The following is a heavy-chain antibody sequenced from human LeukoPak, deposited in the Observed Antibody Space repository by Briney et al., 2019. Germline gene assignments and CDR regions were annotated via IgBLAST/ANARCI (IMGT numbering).Heavy chain of an antibody. CDR2: IYYSGST. Sequence: SETLSLTCTVSGGSVSSGSYYWSWIRQPPGKGLEWIGYIYYSGSTNYNPSLKSRVTVSADTSKNQFSLKLSSVTAADTAVYYCARAAGGIAAFDYWGQGTLVTVSS. CDR1: GGSVSSGSYY. V-gene: IGHV4-61*01. CDR3: ARAAGGIAAFDY. J-gene: IGHJ4*02. D-gene: IGHD6-6*01.